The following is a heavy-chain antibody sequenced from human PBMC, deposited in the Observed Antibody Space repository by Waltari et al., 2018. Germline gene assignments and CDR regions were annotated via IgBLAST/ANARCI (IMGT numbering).Heavy chain of an antibody. CDR2: IGGGGGST. Sequence: EVQLLESGGGLVQPGGSLRLSCAASGFAFSSYAMSWVRQAPGKGLGWVSAIGGGGGSTYYADSVKGRFTISRDNSKNTLYLQMNSLRAEDTAVYYCAKDRTGSKFDPWGQGTLVTVSS. V-gene: IGHV3-23*01. CDR3: AKDRTGSKFDP. CDR1: GFAFSSYA. J-gene: IGHJ5*02. D-gene: IGHD3-10*01.